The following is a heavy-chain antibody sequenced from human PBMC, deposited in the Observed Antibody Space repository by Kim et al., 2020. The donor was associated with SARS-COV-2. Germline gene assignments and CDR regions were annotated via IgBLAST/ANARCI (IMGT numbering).Heavy chain of an antibody. J-gene: IGHJ3*02. CDR1: GYLISSGYH. Sequence: SQTLSLTCTVSGYLISSGYHWGWIRQPPGKGLEWIGSIYYSGSTYYNPSLKSRVTISVDTSKNQFSLKVNSVTATDTAVYYCAREDIAGAHDAFRIWGQGTMVAVSS. D-gene: IGHD1-26*01. CDR3: AREDIAGAHDAFRI. V-gene: IGHV4-38-2*02. CDR2: IYYSGST.